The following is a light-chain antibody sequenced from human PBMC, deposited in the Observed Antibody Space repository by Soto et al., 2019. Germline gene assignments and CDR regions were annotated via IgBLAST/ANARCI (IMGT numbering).Light chain of an antibody. J-gene: IGKJ1*01. V-gene: IGKV1-39*01. CDR3: QQSDVSTRT. Sequence: DIQMTQSPSSLSASVGDRVTITCRASQSISSYLNWYQQKPGKAPKFXIYAASSLQSGVPSRFSGSGSGTDFTLTITSLQLEDFATYYCQQSDVSTRTFGQGTKVDIK. CDR1: QSISSY. CDR2: AAS.